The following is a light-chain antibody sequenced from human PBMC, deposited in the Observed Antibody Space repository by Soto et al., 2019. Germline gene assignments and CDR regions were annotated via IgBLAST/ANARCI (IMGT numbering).Light chain of an antibody. CDR3: SSDAGSNNLG. V-gene: IGLV2-8*01. CDR1: SSDVGGYNY. J-gene: IGLJ2*01. CDR2: EVS. Sequence: QSALTQPPSASGSPGQSVTISCTGTSSDVGGYNYVSWYQHHPGKAPKLLMYEVSKRPSGVPDRFSGSKSGNTASLTVSGLQAEDEAEYYGSSDAGSNNLGFGGGTKLTVL.